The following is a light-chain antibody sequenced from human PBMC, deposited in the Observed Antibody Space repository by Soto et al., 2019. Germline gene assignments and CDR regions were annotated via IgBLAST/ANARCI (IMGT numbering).Light chain of an antibody. CDR2: DAS. CDR1: QSGSSD. Sequence: EMVITQSPGTLSVSPGERGTLSCRASQSGSSDLAWYQQKPGQAPRLLIYDASNRATGIPARFSGSGSGTDFTLTISSLQPEDVATYYCQKYNSAPRTFGQGTKVDIK. J-gene: IGKJ1*01. CDR3: QKYNSAPRT. V-gene: IGKV3D-15*01.